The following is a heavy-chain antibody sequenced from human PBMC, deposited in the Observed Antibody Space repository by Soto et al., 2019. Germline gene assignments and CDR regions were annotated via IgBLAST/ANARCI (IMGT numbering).Heavy chain of an antibody. CDR2: IKPDGTEK. V-gene: IGHV3-7*03. J-gene: IGHJ4*02. CDR1: GFTFSTYW. CDR3: AREYY. Sequence: GGSLRLSCTASGFTFSTYWMSWVRQAPGNGLEWVAAIKPDGTEKDYVDSVRGRFTISRDNAKNSLYLQMNSLRVEDTAVYYCAREYYWGQGTLVTVSS.